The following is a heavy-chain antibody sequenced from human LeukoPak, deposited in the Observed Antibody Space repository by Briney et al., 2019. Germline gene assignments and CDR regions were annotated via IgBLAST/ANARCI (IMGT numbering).Heavy chain of an antibody. Sequence: GASVKVSCKASGHTFTSYDINWVRQATGQGLEWMGWMNPNSGNTGYAQKFQGRVTMTRNTSISTAYMELSSLRSEDTAVYYCARGYDYVWGYDYWGQGTLVTVSS. CDR2: MNPNSGNT. CDR1: GHTFTSYD. CDR3: ARGYDYVWGYDY. V-gene: IGHV1-8*01. D-gene: IGHD3-16*01. J-gene: IGHJ4*02.